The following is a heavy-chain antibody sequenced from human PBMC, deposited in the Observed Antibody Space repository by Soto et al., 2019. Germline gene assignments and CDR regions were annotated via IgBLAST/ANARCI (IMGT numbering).Heavy chain of an antibody. Sequence: PSETLSLTCIVSGGYISGSDYYWGWIRQSPGKGLEWIGSIYHTGETYYKSSLKSRVTISVDTSKNQFYLQLRSLTAADTAVYYCASKGYRIWGQGTQVTVSS. CDR3: ASKGYRI. V-gene: IGHV4-39*01. CDR2: IYHTGET. CDR1: GGYISGSDYY. D-gene: IGHD3-16*02. J-gene: IGHJ1*01.